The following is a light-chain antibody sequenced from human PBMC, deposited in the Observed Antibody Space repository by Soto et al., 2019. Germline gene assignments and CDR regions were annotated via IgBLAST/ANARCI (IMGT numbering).Light chain of an antibody. CDR1: QTISTL. J-gene: IGKJ1*01. CDR3: QQYNTYPWT. CDR2: KAS. Sequence: DIQMTQSPSTLSASVGDRVTITCRASQTISTLLAWYQQRPGKAPNLLIYKASSLASGVPSRFSGSGSGTEFTLTISSLQPDDFAAYFCQQYNTYPWTFGQGTKVEVK. V-gene: IGKV1-5*03.